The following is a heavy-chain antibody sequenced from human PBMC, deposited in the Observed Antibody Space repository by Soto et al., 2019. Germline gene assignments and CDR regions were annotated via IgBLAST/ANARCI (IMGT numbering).Heavy chain of an antibody. Sequence: GGSLRLSCTASGFTFSDYSMNWVRQAPGKGLEWVSCISTSSSHIYYADSVKGRFTISRDNAKNSLYLQMNSLRADDTGVYYCARDQRPTGPYFDYWGQGTLVTSPQ. V-gene: IGHV3-21*01. J-gene: IGHJ4*02. CDR1: GFTFSDYS. D-gene: IGHD4-4*01. CDR2: ISTSSSHI. CDR3: ARDQRPTGPYFDY.